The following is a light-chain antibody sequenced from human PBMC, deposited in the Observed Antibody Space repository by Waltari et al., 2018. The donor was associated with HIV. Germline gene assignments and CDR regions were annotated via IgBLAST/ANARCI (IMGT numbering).Light chain of an antibody. J-gene: IGKJ2*01. CDR1: HSTQHSNGITY. V-gene: IGKV2-24*01. CDR3: MQSTAFPRT. CDR2: KIY. Sequence: IVLTKYPLLAPVTLGQPASMSCNSSHSTQHSNGITYLSWLHQRTGQSPRLLLYKIYRPVSGVPGRFRGGGAGTHVTLDISRVEPEDVGVYYCMQSTAFPRTFGPGTKLQI.